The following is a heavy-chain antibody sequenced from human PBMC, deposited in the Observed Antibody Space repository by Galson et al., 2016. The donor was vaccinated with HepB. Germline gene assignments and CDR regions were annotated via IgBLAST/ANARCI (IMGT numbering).Heavy chain of an antibody. Sequence: SLRLCCAASGFILSNYGMHWVRQAPGKGLEWVAADSMDGRRKFYADSVKGRFTISRDNYNNMLFLQMDSLRTDDTATYFCAKRHEYCPAVGCSVDYWGQGTLVSVSS. CDR1: GFILSNYG. D-gene: IGHD2/OR15-2a*01. J-gene: IGHJ4*02. CDR3: AKRHEYCPAVGCSVDY. V-gene: IGHV3-30*18. CDR2: DSMDGRRK.